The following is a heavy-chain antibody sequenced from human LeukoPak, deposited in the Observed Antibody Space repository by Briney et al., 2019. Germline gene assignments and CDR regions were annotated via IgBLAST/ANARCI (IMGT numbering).Heavy chain of an antibody. V-gene: IGHV1-46*01. CDR3: AITWGQWLVPGRRGGYYFDY. D-gene: IGHD6-19*01. J-gene: IGHJ4*02. CDR1: GYTFTSYY. Sequence: ASVKVSCKASGYTFTSYYMHWVRQAPGQGLEWMGIINPSGGSTSYAQKFQGRVTMTRDTSTSTVYMELSSLRSEDTAVYYCAITWGQWLVPGRRGGYYFDYWGQGTLVTVSS. CDR2: INPSGGST.